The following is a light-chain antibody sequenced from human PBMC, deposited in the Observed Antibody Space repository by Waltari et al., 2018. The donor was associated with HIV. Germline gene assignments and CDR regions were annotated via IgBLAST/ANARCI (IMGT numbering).Light chain of an antibody. J-gene: IGKJ4*01. V-gene: IGKV3-15*01. CDR2: DAS. Sequence: DIVMTQSPATLSVSPGARATLSCRASQSVRNNVAWYQHKPGQSPRLLIYDASIRATGIPARFSGSGSGTEFTLTVSSLQSEDFAVYYCQQYGDSPPATFGGGTKVEIK. CDR3: QQYGDSPPAT. CDR1: QSVRNN.